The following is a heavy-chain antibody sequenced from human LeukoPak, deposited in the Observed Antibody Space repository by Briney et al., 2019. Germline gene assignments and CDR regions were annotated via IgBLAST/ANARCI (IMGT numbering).Heavy chain of an antibody. CDR2: IYYSGST. CDR1: GGSISSGDYY. CDR3: ARLTSNGAIYFEY. J-gene: IGHJ4*02. V-gene: IGHV4-30-4*08. D-gene: IGHD2-2*01. Sequence: SETLSLTCTVSGGSISSGDYYWSWIRQPPGKGLEWIGYIYYSGSTYYNPSLKSRVTISVDTSKNQFSLKLSSVTAADTAVYYCARLTSNGAIYFEYWGQGTLVTVSS.